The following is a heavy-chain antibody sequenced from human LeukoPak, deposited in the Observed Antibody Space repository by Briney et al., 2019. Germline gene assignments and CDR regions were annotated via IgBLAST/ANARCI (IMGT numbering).Heavy chain of an antibody. J-gene: IGHJ4*02. CDR2: ISYDGSNK. CDR3: TRGAGWLIDY. Sequence: PGRSLRLSCAASGFTFSSYAMHWVRRAPGKGLEWVAVISYDGSNKYYADSVKGRFTISRDNSKNTLYLQMNSLRAEDTAVYYCTRGAGWLIDYWGQGILVTVSS. CDR1: GFTFSSYA. V-gene: IGHV3-30-3*01. D-gene: IGHD3-16*01.